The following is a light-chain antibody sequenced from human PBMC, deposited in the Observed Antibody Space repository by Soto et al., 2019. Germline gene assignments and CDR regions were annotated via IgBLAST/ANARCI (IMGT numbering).Light chain of an antibody. Sequence: DIPMTQSPSSLSASVGDRVTITCRASQSISSYLNWYQQKPGKAPKLLIYAASSLQSGVPSRFSGSGSGTDFTLTISSLQHEDFATYYCQQSYSIPITFGQGTRMEIK. J-gene: IGKJ5*01. V-gene: IGKV1-39*01. CDR1: QSISSY. CDR2: AAS. CDR3: QQSYSIPIT.